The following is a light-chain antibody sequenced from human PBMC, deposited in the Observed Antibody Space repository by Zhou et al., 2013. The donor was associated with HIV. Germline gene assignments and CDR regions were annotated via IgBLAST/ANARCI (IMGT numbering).Light chain of an antibody. J-gene: IGKJ4*01. CDR1: QSVSSY. V-gene: IGKV3-11*01. CDR3: QQRGNWPLT. CDR2: DAS. Sequence: EIVLTQSPGTLSLSPGERATLSCRASQSVSSYLAWYQQKPGQAPRLLIYDASNRATGIPARFSGSGSGTDFTLTISSLEPEDFAVYYCQQRGNWPLTFGGGTKVEI.